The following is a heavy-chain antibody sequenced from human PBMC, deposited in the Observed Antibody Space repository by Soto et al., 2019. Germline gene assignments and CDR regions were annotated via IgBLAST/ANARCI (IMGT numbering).Heavy chain of an antibody. CDR3: ASSLL. Sequence: GGSLRLSCAASGFTFSRYWTYWVRQAPGKGLEWVANIKEDGSEINYVDSVKGRFTISRDNAKNSLYLQMNSLRVEDTAVYYCASSLLRGQGTLVTVSS. CDR1: GFTFSRYW. V-gene: IGHV3-7*01. J-gene: IGHJ4*02. CDR2: IKEDGSEI.